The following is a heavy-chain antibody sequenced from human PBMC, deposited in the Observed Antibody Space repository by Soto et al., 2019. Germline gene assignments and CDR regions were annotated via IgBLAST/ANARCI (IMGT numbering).Heavy chain of an antibody. CDR1: GFTFGDYA. V-gene: IGHV3-49*04. CDR2: IRSKTYGGTA. J-gene: IGHJ3*01. D-gene: IGHD3-10*01. CDR3: TRDQPITP. Sequence: GGALSLSCTASGFTFGDYAMSWVRQAPGKGLEWVGFIRSKTYGGTAEYAASVKGRFTISRDDSKSIAYLQMNSLKTEDTAVYYCTRDQPITPWGQGTMVTVSS.